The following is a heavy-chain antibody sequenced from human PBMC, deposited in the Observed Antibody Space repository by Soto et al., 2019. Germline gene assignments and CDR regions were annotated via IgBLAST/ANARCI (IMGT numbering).Heavy chain of an antibody. CDR2: IKSDGSST. J-gene: IGHJ4*02. V-gene: IGHV3-23*01. CDR1: GFSFDNYA. Sequence: VGSLRLSCVASGFSFDNYAMSWVRQAPGKGLEWVSAIKSDGSSTYYAASVKDRFIISRDNSKNTLYLQLNSLRAEDTAVYYCAQLGLMTFSHKHYFNHWGRGTLVTVSS. D-gene: IGHD3-16*01. CDR3: AQLGLMTFSHKHYFNH.